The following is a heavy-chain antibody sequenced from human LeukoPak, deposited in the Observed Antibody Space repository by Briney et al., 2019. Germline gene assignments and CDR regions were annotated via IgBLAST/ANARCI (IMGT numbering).Heavy chain of an antibody. V-gene: IGHV4-34*01. CDR3: ARGLLRLRFLEWLSHGMDV. Sequence: TETLSLTCAVYGGSFSGYFWSWIRQPPGKGLEWIGDIHNSGSTKYNPSLENRAIISIDTSENQLSLKVISVTAADTAVYYCARGLLRLRFLEWLSHGMDVWGQGTTVSVSS. D-gene: IGHD3-3*01. J-gene: IGHJ6*02. CDR1: GGSFSGYF. CDR2: IHNSGST.